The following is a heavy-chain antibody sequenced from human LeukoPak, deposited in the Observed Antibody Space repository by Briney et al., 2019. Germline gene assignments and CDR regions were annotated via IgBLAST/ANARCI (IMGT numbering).Heavy chain of an antibody. Sequence: SETLSLTCAVYGVSFSGYYWSWIRQPPGKGLEWVGEINHSGSTNYNPSLRSRVTISVDTSNNHFSLKLSSVTPADTAVYYCARGPMRYCSSTSCYTLRGDWFDPWGQGTLVTVSS. CDR3: ARGPMRYCSSTSCYTLRGDWFDP. D-gene: IGHD2-2*02. V-gene: IGHV4-34*01. CDR1: GVSFSGYY. CDR2: INHSGST. J-gene: IGHJ5*02.